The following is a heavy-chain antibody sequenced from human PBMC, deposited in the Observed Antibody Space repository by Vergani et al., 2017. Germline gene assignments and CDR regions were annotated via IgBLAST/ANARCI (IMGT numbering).Heavy chain of an antibody. V-gene: IGHV3-48*01. CDR1: GFTFSSYN. D-gene: IGHD1-26*01. CDR2: ISSSGSAI. CDR3: ARDRGVGAVTYWYFDL. Sequence: EEHLVESGGNLVQPGGSLRLSCAASGFTFSSYNFNWVRQAPGKGLEWVSYISSSGSAIYYSDAVKGRFTISRDNAKNSLYLQMNSLRAEDTAVYFCARDRGVGAVTYWYFDLWGRGTLVTVSS. J-gene: IGHJ2*01.